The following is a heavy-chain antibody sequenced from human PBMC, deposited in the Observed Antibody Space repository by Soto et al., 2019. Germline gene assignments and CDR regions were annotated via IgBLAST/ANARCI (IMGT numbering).Heavy chain of an antibody. CDR1: GFTFSSYA. J-gene: IGHJ6*02. V-gene: IGHV3-30-3*01. Sequence: GGSLRLSCAASGFTFSSYAMSWVRQAPGKGLEWVSVISYDGSNKYYADPVKGRFTISRDNSKNTLYLQMNSLRAEDTAVYYCARDPWGSYYYYYGMDVWGQGTTVTVS. CDR3: ARDPWGSYYYYYGMDV. CDR2: ISYDGSNK. D-gene: IGHD3-16*01.